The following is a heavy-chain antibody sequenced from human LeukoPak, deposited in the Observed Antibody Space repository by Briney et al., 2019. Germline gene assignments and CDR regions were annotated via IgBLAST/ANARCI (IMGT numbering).Heavy chain of an antibody. D-gene: IGHD6-19*01. V-gene: IGHV3-23*01. J-gene: IGHJ4*02. CDR3: AKDLYLQWLVPFSTGIYFDY. Sequence: GGSLRLSCAASGFTFSSYAMSWVSQAPGKGLEWVSAISGSGGSTYYADSVKGRFTISRDNSKNTLYLQMNSLRAEDTAVYYCAKDLYLQWLVPFSTGIYFDYWGQGTLVPVSS. CDR1: GFTFSSYA. CDR2: ISGSGGST.